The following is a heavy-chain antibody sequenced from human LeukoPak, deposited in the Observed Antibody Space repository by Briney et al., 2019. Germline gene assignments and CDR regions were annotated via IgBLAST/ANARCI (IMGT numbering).Heavy chain of an antibody. CDR2: IYYSGST. Sequence: SETLSLTCTVSGGSISSYYWSWIRQPPGKGLEWIGYIYYSGSTNYNPSLKSRVTISVDTSKNQFSLKLSSVTAADTAVYYCARATRVGATVHWGQGTLVTVSS. CDR1: GGSISSYY. D-gene: IGHD1-26*01. V-gene: IGHV4-59*08. CDR3: ARATRVGATVH. J-gene: IGHJ4*02.